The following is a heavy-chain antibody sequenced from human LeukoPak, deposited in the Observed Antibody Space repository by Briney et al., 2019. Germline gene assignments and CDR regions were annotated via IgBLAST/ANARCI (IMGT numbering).Heavy chain of an antibody. Sequence: ASVKVSCKASGYTFTGDYMHWVRQAPGQGLEWMGWINPNSGGTNYAQKFQGRVTMTRDTSISTAYMELSRLRSDDTAVYYCARNYYDSSGYSTSDYWGQGTLVTVSS. CDR3: ARNYYDSSGYSTSDY. CDR2: INPNSGGT. J-gene: IGHJ4*02. CDR1: GYTFTGDY. D-gene: IGHD3-22*01. V-gene: IGHV1-2*02.